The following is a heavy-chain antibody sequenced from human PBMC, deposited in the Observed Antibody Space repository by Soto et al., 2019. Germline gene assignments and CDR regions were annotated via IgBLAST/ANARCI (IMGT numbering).Heavy chain of an antibody. J-gene: IGHJ4*02. V-gene: IGHV3-30*18. CDR3: ANGRVVAGSQNAEYDY. CDR1: GFTFSSYG. D-gene: IGHD6-19*01. CDR2: ISYDGRNK. Sequence: GGSLRLSCAASGFTFSSYGMHWVRQAPGKGLAWVAFISYDGRNKFYADSVKGRFTISRDNSKNTLYLQMNTLSTEDTAVYYCANGRVVAGSQNAEYDYWGQGTLVTVSS.